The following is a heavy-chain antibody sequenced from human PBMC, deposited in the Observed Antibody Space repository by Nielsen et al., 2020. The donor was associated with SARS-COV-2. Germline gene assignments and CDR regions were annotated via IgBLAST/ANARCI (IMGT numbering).Heavy chain of an antibody. V-gene: IGHV3-7*05. CDR1: GISITSYW. Sequence: GESLKISCAASGISITSYWMNWVRQVPGKGLEWVASIKEDGSERYFVDSVKGRFTISRDNAKNSLYLRMNSLRAEDTAVYYCTTVPVDYWGQGTLVTVSS. CDR3: TTVPVDY. J-gene: IGHJ4*02. D-gene: IGHD4-17*01. CDR2: IKEDGSER.